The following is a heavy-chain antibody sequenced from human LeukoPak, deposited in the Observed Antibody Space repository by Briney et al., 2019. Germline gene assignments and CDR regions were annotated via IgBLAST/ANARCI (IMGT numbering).Heavy chain of an antibody. V-gene: IGHV1-46*01. CDR1: GYTFTSYY. J-gene: IGHJ5*02. D-gene: IGHD3-22*01. Sequence: ASVKVSCKASGYTFTSYYMRWVRQAPGQGLEWMGIINPSGGSTSYAQKFQGRVTMTRDTSTSTVYMELSSLRSEDTAVYYCARGRPYYYDSSGYYYWFDPWGQGTLVTVSS. CDR3: ARGRPYYYDSSGYYYWFDP. CDR2: INPSGGST.